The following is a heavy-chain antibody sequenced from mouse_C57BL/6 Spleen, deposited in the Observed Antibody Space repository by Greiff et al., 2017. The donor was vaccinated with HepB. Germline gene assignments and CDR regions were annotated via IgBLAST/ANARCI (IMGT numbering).Heavy chain of an antibody. CDR1: GFALTSYG. D-gene: IGHD1-1*01. Sequence: QVQLKESGPGLVQPSQSLSITCTVSGFALTSYGVHWVRQSPGKGLEWLGVIWSGGRTDYNAAFISRLSISKDNSKSQVFFKMNRLQAVDTAIYYCASPGSSYPFADWGKGTLVTVSA. V-gene: IGHV2-2*01. CDR3: ASPGSSYPFAD. J-gene: IGHJ3*01. CDR2: IWSGGRT.